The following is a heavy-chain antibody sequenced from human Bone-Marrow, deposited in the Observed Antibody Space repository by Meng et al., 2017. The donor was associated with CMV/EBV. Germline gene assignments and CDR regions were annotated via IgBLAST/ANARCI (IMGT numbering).Heavy chain of an antibody. CDR3: ARGPAADSHNWFDP. J-gene: IGHJ5*02. CDR1: GYTFTSYG. Sequence: ASVKVSCKASGYTFTSYGISWVRQATGQGLEWMGWMNPNSGNTGYAQKFQGRVTITRNTSISTAYMELSSLRSEDTAVYYCARGPAADSHNWFDPWGQGTLVTVSS. D-gene: IGHD2-2*01. V-gene: IGHV1-8*03. CDR2: MNPNSGNT.